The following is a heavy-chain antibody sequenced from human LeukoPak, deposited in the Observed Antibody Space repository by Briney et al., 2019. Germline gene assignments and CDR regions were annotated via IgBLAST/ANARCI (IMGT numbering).Heavy chain of an antibody. CDR3: ARDREYSSGWYRDSGLYFDY. Sequence: PSETLSLTCTVSGGSISSSSYYWGWIRQPPGKGLEWIGSIYYSGSTYYNPSLKSRVTISVDTSKNQFSLQLNSVTPEDTAVYYCARDREYSSGWYRDSGLYFDYWGQGTLVTVSS. D-gene: IGHD6-19*01. V-gene: IGHV4-39*07. CDR2: IYYSGST. J-gene: IGHJ4*02. CDR1: GGSISSSSYY.